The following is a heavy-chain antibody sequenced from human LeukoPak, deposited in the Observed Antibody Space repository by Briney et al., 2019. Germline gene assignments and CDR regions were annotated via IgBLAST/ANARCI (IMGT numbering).Heavy chain of an antibody. V-gene: IGHV1-2*02. CDR3: ARDSGEVPDY. CDR1: GYTFTGYY. Sequence: ASVKVSCKASGYTFTGYYMHWVRQAPGQGLEWMGWINPNSGCTNYAQNFQGRVTMTRDTSISTAYMELDRLRFDDTAVYYCARDSGEVPDYWGQGTLVTVSS. CDR2: INPNSGCT. D-gene: IGHD3-10*01. J-gene: IGHJ4*02.